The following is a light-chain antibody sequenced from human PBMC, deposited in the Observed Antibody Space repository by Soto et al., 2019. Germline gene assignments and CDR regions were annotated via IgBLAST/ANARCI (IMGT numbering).Light chain of an antibody. V-gene: IGLV2-23*02. CDR2: EVN. J-gene: IGLJ3*02. CDR1: SNDVGGYNL. Sequence: QSALTQPASVSGSPGQSITISCTGTSNDVGGYNLVSWFQQHPGKAPKLMISEVNKRPSWVSNRFSGSKSANTASLTISGLQEEDEADYYCCSHVGGSSPQWVFGGGTKLTVL. CDR3: CSHVGGSSPQWV.